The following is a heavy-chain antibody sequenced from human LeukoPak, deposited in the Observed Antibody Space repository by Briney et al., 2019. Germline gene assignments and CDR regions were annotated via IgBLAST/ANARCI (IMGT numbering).Heavy chain of an antibody. Sequence: PGGSLRLSCAASGFTFSSYSMNWVRQAPGKGLEWVSSISSSSSYIYYADSVKGRFTISRGNAKNSLYLQMNSLRAEDTAVYYCARSYYYGSGRRYGLWYFDLWGRGTLVTVSS. CDR3: ARSYYYGSGRRYGLWYFDL. D-gene: IGHD3-10*01. CDR1: GFTFSSYS. V-gene: IGHV3-21*01. CDR2: ISSSSSYI. J-gene: IGHJ2*01.